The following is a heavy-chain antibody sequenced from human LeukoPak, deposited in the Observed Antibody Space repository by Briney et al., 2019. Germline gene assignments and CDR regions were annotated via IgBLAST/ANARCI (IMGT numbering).Heavy chain of an antibody. Sequence: GGSLRLSCAASGFTFSSYTMSWVRQAPGKGPEWVSGISGSVGSAYYADSVKGRFTISRDNSKNTLYLQMNSLRAEDTAVYYCAKDPMIVVAENYWGQGTLVTVSS. CDR1: GFTFSSYT. CDR2: ISGSVGSA. V-gene: IGHV3-23*01. J-gene: IGHJ4*02. CDR3: AKDPMIVVAENY. D-gene: IGHD3-22*01.